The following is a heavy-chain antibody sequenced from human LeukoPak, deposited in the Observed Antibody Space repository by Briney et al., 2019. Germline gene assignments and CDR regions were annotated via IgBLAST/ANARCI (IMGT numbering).Heavy chain of an antibody. CDR3: ARASLAYCGGDCYYYWYFDL. V-gene: IGHV4-30-2*01. D-gene: IGHD2-21*02. J-gene: IGHJ2*01. CDR1: GGSISSGGYS. CDR2: IYHSGST. Sequence: SETLSLTCAVSGGSISSGGYSWSWIRQPPGKGLEWIGYIYHSGSTYYNSSLKSRVTISVDRSKNQFSLKLSSVAAADTAVYYCARASLAYCGGDCYYYWYFDLWGRGTLVAVSS.